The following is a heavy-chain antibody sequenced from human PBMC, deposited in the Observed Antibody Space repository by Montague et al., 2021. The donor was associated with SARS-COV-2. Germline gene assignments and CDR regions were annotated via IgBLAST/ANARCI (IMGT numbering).Heavy chain of an antibody. D-gene: IGHD5-18*01. CDR1: GFTFSSYA. CDR2: ISGSGGST. CDR3: AKASWIQLWFRTPYFDY. J-gene: IGHJ4*02. Sequence: SLRLSCAASGFTFSSYAMSWVRQAPGKGLEWVSAISGSGGSTYYADSVKGRFTISRDNSKNTLYLQMNSLRAEDTAVYYCAKASWIQLWFRTPYFDYWGQRALGTGSS. V-gene: IGHV3-23*01.